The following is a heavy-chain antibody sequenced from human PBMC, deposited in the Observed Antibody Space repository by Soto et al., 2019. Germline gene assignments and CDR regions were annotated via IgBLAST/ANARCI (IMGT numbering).Heavy chain of an antibody. CDR2: VSGGGGST. D-gene: IGHD6-13*01. CDR1: GFTFSNYA. V-gene: IGHV3-23*01. Sequence: EVQLLESGGGLVQPGGSLRLSCVASGFTFSNYAMSWVSQAPGKGLEWVSVVSGGGGSTYYADSVKGRFTISRDNSKNTLYLQMNSLRAEDTAVYFCAKERYSSSWYGGDYWGQGTLVTVSS. CDR3: AKERYSSSWYGGDY. J-gene: IGHJ4*02.